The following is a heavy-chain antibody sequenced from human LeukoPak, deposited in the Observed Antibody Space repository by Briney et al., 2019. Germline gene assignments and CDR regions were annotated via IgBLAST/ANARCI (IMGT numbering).Heavy chain of an antibody. CDR3: AKESSSGGLDY. D-gene: IGHD6-19*01. CDR2: INSDGSTT. J-gene: IGHJ4*02. V-gene: IGHV3-74*01. Sequence: PGGSLRLSCAASGFTFSGYWMHWVRQAPGKGLVWVSRINSDGSTTSYADSVMGRFTISRDNAKNTLYLQMNSLRAEDTAIYYCAKESSSGGLDYWGQGTLVTVSS. CDR1: GFTFSGYW.